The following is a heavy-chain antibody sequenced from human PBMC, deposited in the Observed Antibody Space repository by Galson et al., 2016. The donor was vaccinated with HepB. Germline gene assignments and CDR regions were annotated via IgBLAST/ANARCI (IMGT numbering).Heavy chain of an antibody. D-gene: IGHD6-25*01. Sequence: CAISGDSVSSNGAAWNWIRQSPSRGLEWLGRTYYRSKWYNDYAESVKSRITINPDTSKNQFSLHLHAVTPDDTAFYYCAGEGASGYALDYWGQGNLVTVAS. CDR2: TYYRSKWYN. CDR3: AGEGASGYALDY. CDR1: GDSVSSNGAA. V-gene: IGHV6-1*01. J-gene: IGHJ4*02.